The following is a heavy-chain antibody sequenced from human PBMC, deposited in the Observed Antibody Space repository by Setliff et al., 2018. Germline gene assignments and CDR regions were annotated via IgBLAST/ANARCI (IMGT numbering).Heavy chain of an antibody. CDR3: ARVLFHCSSTSCYLDAFDI. Sequence: ASVKVSCKASGGTFSSYAISWVRQAPGQGLEWMGGIIPIFGTANYAQKFQGRVTITADKSTSTAYMELRSLRSDDTAVYYCARVLFHCSSTSCYLDAFDIWGQGTMVTVSS. D-gene: IGHD2-2*01. CDR1: GGTFSSYA. V-gene: IGHV1-69*06. J-gene: IGHJ3*02. CDR2: IIPIFGTA.